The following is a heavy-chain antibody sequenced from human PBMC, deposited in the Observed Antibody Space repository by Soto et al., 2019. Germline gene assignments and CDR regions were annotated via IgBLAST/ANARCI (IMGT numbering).Heavy chain of an antibody. CDR3: ARDPYDDSSGYPLSQH. CDR2: IIPIFGTA. J-gene: IGHJ1*01. V-gene: IGHV1-69*13. CDR1: GGTFSSYA. Sequence: SVKVSFKASGGTFSSYAISWVRQAPGQGLEWMGGIIPIFGTANYAQKFQGRVTITADESTSTAYMELSSLRSEDTAVYYCARDPYDDSSGYPLSQHWGQGTLVTVSS. D-gene: IGHD3-22*01.